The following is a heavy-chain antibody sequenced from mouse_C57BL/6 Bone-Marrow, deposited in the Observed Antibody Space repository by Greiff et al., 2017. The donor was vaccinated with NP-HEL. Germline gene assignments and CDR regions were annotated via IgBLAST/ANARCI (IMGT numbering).Heavy chain of an antibody. J-gene: IGHJ1*03. CDR1: GFTFSNYW. CDR3: TVGYYWYFDV. D-gene: IGHD2-2*01. V-gene: IGHV6-3*01. CDR2: IRLKSDNYAT. Sequence: VQLKESGGGLVQPGGSMKLSCVASGFTFSNYWMNWVRQSPEKGLEWVAQIRLKSDNYATHYAESVKGRFTISRDDSKSSVYLQMNNLRAEDTGIYYCTVGYYWYFDVWGTGTTVTVSS.